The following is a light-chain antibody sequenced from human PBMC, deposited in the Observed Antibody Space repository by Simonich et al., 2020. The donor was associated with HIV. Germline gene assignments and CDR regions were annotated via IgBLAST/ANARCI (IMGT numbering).Light chain of an antibody. CDR3: QQYYGAPIT. CDR2: WAS. Sequence: DLVMTQSPDSLAVSPGERATIGCKSSQSVLYSSNNKNYLAWYQQKPGPPPKLLIYWASTRQSGVPDRCSGSGSGTDFTLTISSLQAEDVAVYYCQQYYGAPITFGQGTRLEMK. CDR1: QSVLYSSNNKNY. V-gene: IGKV4-1*01. J-gene: IGKJ5*01.